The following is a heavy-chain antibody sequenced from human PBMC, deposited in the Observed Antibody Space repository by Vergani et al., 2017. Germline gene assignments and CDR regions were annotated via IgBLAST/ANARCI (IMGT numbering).Heavy chain of an antibody. D-gene: IGHD1-26*01. Sequence: QVQLVESGGGVVQPGGSLRLSCAASGFTFSSYGMHWVRPAPGKGLEWVAFIRYDGSNKYYADSVKGRFTISRDNSKNTLYLQMNSLRDEDTAVYYCAKDRPDAARWGSGSYQGGFDYWGQGTLVTVSS. CDR1: GFTFSSYG. CDR3: AKDRPDAARWGSGSYQGGFDY. V-gene: IGHV3-30*02. CDR2: IRYDGSNK. J-gene: IGHJ4*02.